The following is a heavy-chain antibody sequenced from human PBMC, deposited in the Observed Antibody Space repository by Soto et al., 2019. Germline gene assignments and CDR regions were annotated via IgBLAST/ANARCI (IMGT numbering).Heavy chain of an antibody. J-gene: IGHJ4*02. CDR1: GFTFSRHA. CDR2: ISGSGSRT. V-gene: IGHV3-23*01. CDR3: ARDLGYYASDGYFDY. Sequence: PGGSLRLSCVASGFTFSRHAVIWVRQASGKGLEWVSAISGSGSRTYYAASVSGRFTISRDNAKNSLYLQLNSLRAEDTAVYYCARDLGYYASDGYFDYWGQGTLVTVSS. D-gene: IGHD3-22*01.